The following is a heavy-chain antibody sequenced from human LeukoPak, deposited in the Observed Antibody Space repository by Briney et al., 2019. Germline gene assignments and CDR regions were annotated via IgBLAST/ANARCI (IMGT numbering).Heavy chain of an antibody. V-gene: IGHV3-23*01. J-gene: IGHJ3*02. Sequence: GGSLRLSCAASGFTFSSYGMSWVRQAPGKGLEWVSSLTTGGSTFYADSVKGRFTISRDNSKNTLYLQMNSLRAEDTAVYYCAKVKYDSTIHGAFDIWGQGTMVTVSS. D-gene: IGHD2/OR15-2a*01. CDR2: LTTGGST. CDR3: AKVKYDSTIHGAFDI. CDR1: GFTFSSYG.